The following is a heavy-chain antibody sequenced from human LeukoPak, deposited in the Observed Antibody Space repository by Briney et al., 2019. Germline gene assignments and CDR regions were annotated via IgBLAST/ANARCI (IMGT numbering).Heavy chain of an antibody. Sequence: GGSLRLSCAASGFTFSSYSMNWVRQAPGKGLEWVSSISSSSSYIYYADSVKGRFTISRDNAKNSLYLQMNSLRAEDTAVYYCASPSGVHSSSGLDYWDQGTLVTVSS. CDR3: ASPSGVHSSSGLDY. V-gene: IGHV3-21*01. J-gene: IGHJ4*02. D-gene: IGHD6-6*01. CDR2: ISSSSSYI. CDR1: GFTFSSYS.